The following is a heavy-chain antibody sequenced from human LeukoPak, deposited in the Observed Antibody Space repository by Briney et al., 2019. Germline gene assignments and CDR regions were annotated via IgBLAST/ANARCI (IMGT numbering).Heavy chain of an antibody. CDR2: ISYDGSNK. CDR1: GFTFSSYA. D-gene: IGHD3-22*01. Sequence: PGRSLRLSCAASGFTFSSYAMHWVRQAPGKGLEWVAVISYDGSNKYYADSVKGRLTISRDNSKNTLYLQMNSLRAEDTAVYYCAREISRYYDSSGYLLRGAFDIWGQGTMVTVSS. V-gene: IGHV3-30*01. J-gene: IGHJ3*02. CDR3: AREISRYYDSSGYLLRGAFDI.